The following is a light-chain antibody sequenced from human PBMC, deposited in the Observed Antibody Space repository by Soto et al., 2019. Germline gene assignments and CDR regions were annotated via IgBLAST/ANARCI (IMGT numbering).Light chain of an antibody. CDR1: QSVSSNY. Sequence: EIVLTQPPGTLSSSPGERATLSCRASQSVSSNYLAWYQQKPGQAPRLLIYGASSRATGIPDRFSGSGSGTDFTLTISRLEPEDFAVYSCHQYDSSPVTFGQGTKVEIK. J-gene: IGKJ1*01. CDR2: GAS. V-gene: IGKV3-20*01. CDR3: HQYDSSPVT.